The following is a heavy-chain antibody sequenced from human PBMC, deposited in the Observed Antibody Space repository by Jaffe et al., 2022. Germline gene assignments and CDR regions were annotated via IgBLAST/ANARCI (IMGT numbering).Heavy chain of an antibody. D-gene: IGHD6-19*01. CDR3: ARDRSGPVSGSDAFDV. J-gene: IGHJ3*01. Sequence: EVQLVESGGGLVQPGGSLRLSCVVSGFTFSSYEMNWVRQAPGKGLEWVSYISSGGGTIYYADSVKGRFTISRDNAKNSLCLQMNSLRAEDTAVYYCARDRSGPVSGSDAFDVWGQGTMVTVSS. CDR2: ISSGGGTI. V-gene: IGHV3-48*03. CDR1: GFTFSSYE.